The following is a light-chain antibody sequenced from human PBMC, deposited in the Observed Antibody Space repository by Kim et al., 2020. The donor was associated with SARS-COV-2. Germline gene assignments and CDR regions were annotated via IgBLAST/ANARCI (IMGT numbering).Light chain of an antibody. CDR1: NMGSKS. CDR2: RDS. Sequence: SVALGQTALITCEENNMGSKSVHWYQQRPGQTPLLIIYRDSERPSAIPDRFSGSTSGNTAALTISGAQVEDEGEYYCQVWDSNAAVFGGGTQLTVL. J-gene: IGLJ3*02. CDR3: QVWDSNAAV. V-gene: IGLV3-9*01.